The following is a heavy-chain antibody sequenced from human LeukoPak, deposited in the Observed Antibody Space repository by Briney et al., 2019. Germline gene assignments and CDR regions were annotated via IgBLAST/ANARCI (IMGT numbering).Heavy chain of an antibody. V-gene: IGHV3-23*01. CDR1: GFAFSVYA. Sequence: PGGSLRLSCTASGFAFSVYAMSWLRQPPGKGLEWVSTINANSGTTSYAASVRGRFTISRDNSKNTLYLQMNSLRAEDTAVYYCARVSCSGGSCNPYSYYDMDVWGQGTTVTVSS. D-gene: IGHD2-15*01. J-gene: IGHJ6*02. CDR2: INANSGTT. CDR3: ARVSCSGGSCNPYSYYDMDV.